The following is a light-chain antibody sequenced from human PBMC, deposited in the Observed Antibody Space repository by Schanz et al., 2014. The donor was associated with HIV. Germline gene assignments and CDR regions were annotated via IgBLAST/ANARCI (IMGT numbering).Light chain of an antibody. J-gene: IGLJ2*01. V-gene: IGLV2-14*03. CDR1: SSDVGGYNY. CDR3: SSYTSGSAVV. Sequence: QSALTQPASVSGSHGQSITISCTGTSSDVGGYNYVSWYQQHPGKAPKLIIYDVSNRPSGVSNRFSGSKSGNTASLTISGLQAEDEADYFCSSYTSGSAVVFGGGTKLTVL. CDR2: DVS.